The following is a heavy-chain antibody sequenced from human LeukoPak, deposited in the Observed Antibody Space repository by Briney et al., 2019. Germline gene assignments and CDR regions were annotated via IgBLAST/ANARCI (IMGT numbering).Heavy chain of an antibody. CDR1: GFTFGDLG. CDR3: TRTGLVDFDY. Sequence: PGGSLRLSCAGSGFTFGDLGISWVRQAAGKGLEWVAFIRRTAYGGAAEYAASVKGRFFLSRDDSKSVVHLQMNSLKTDDKAIYYCTRTGLVDFDYWGQGSRVTVSP. D-gene: IGHD1-14*01. CDR2: IRRTAYGGAA. V-gene: IGHV3-49*04. J-gene: IGHJ4*02.